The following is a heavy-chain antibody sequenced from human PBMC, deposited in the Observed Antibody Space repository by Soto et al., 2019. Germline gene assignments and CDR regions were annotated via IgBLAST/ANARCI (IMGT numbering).Heavy chain of an antibody. CDR3: AGGHYDILTGYLGTHY. D-gene: IGHD3-9*01. CDR1: DGSISSGDYY. CDR2: IYYSGST. Sequence: SETLSLTCTVYDGSISSGDYYWSWIRQPPGKGLEWIGYIYYSGSTYYNPSLKSRVTISVDTSKNQFSLKLSSVTAADTAVYYCAGGHYDILTGYLGTHYWGQGTLVTVSS. J-gene: IGHJ4*02. V-gene: IGHV4-30-4*01.